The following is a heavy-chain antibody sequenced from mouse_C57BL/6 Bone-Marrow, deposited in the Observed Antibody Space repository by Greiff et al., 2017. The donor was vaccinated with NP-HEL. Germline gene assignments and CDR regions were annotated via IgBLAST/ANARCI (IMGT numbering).Heavy chain of an antibody. V-gene: IGHV14-4*01. D-gene: IGHD3-3*01. CDR1: GFNIKDDY. CDR3: TTGTLEDFDY. J-gene: IGHJ2*01. CDR2: IDPENGDT. Sequence: EVHLVESGAELVRPGASVKLSCTASGFNIKDDYMHWVKQRPEQGLEWIGWIDPENGDTEYASKFQGKATITADTSSNTAYLQLSSLTSEDTAVYYCTTGTLEDFDYWGQGTTLTVSS.